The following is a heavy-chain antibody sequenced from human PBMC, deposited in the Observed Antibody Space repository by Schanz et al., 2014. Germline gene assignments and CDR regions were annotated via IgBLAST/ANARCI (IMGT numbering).Heavy chain of an antibody. J-gene: IGHJ4*03. D-gene: IGHD5-12*01. V-gene: IGHV3-23*01. CDR2: MNESHSTI. Sequence: EVQLLESGGGLVEPGGSLRLSCAASGFSFSSYAMGWVRQARGKGLEWVSAMNESHSTIYYADSVRGRFTISRDNAENTLFLKMSSLGDEDAAVYCCARKVVATIGDYYDNWGQGTLVIVYS. CDR1: GFSFSSYA. CDR3: ARKVVATIGDYYDN.